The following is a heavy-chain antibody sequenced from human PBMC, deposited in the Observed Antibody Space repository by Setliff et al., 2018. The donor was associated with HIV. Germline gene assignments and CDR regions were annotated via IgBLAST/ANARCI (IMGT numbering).Heavy chain of an antibody. V-gene: IGHV1-69*13. CDR2: TMPISGTP. D-gene: IGHD4-17*01. J-gene: IGHJ6*03. CDR3: AGGVDYGLGYYMDV. Sequence: RASVKVSCKASGGTFSSYAIYWVRQAPGQGLEWMGGTMPISGTPNYAQKFQGRVTITADESTNTAYMELSSLRSEDTAVYYCAGGVDYGLGYYMDVWGKGTTVTVSS. CDR1: GGTFSSYA.